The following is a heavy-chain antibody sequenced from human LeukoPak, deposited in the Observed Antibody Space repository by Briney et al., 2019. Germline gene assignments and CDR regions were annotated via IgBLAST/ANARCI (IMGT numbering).Heavy chain of an antibody. D-gene: IGHD3-10*02. J-gene: IGHJ3*02. CDR1: GVSISSYY. Sequence: PSETLSLTCTVSGVSISSYYWSWIRQPPGKGLEWIGYIYYTGDTNYNPSLKSRVTISVDTSKNQFSLKLSSVTAADTAVYYCAMFSQTYAFDIWGQGTMVTVSS. CDR2: IYYTGDT. V-gene: IGHV4-59*12. CDR3: AMFSQTYAFDI.